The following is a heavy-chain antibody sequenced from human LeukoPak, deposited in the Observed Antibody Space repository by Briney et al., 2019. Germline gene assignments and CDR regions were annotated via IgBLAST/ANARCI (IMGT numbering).Heavy chain of an antibody. J-gene: IGHJ4*02. Sequence: SETLSLTCTVSGGSISSSTYDWGWIRQPPGKGLEGIGSIYYSGSTSYNPSLKSRVTISVDTSKNQFSLKLDSVTAADTAVYYCARNASDSGTSYFDYWGQGTLVTVSS. CDR2: IYYSGST. CDR1: GGSISSSTYD. D-gene: IGHD1-26*01. V-gene: IGHV4-39*01. CDR3: ARNASDSGTSYFDY.